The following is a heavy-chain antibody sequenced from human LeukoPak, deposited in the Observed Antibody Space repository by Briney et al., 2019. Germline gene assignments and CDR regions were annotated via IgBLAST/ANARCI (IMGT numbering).Heavy chain of an antibody. J-gene: IGHJ4*02. V-gene: IGHV3-21*01. CDR1: GFTFSNYN. Sequence: GGSLRLSCAASGFTFSNYNVNWVRQAPGKGLEWVSSISTSSSYKYYADSVKGRFTISRDNSKNTLYLQMNSLRAEDTAVYYCAKDDKKGYDSSGYYAAPDYWGQGTLVTVSS. D-gene: IGHD3-22*01. CDR3: AKDDKKGYDSSGYYAAPDY. CDR2: ISTSSSYK.